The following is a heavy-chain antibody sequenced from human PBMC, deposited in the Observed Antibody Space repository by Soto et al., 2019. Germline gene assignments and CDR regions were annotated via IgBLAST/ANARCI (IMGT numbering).Heavy chain of an antibody. D-gene: IGHD5-12*01. CDR1: GGSISSSGYS. CDR3: ARSLGDGYNYYFDY. V-gene: IGHV4-30-2*01. CDR2: IYQSVST. Sequence: PSETLSLTCAVSGGSISSSGYSWSWIRQPPPKGLECIGYIYQSVSTYSNPSLKSRVTISVDRSKNQFSLKLSSVTAADTDVYYCARSLGDGYNYYFDYWGQGTLVTVSS. J-gene: IGHJ4*02.